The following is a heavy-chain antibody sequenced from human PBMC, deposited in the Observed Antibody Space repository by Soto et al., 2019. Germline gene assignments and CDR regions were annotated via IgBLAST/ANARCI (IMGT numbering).Heavy chain of an antibody. D-gene: IGHD3-10*01. CDR3: AGGGVRGVITRTRDYYGMDV. J-gene: IGHJ6*02. CDR1: GYSFTSYW. Sequence: GESLKISCKGSGYSFTSYWIGWVRQMPGKGLEWMRIIYPGDSDTKYSPSFQGQVTISADKSIRTAYLMWSSLKASDTAMYYCAGGGVRGVITRTRDYYGMDVWGQGTTVTVSS. V-gene: IGHV5-51*01. CDR2: IYPGDSDT.